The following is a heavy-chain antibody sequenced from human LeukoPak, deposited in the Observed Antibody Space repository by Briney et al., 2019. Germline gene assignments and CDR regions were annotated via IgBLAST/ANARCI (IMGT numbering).Heavy chain of an antibody. Sequence: GGSLRLSCAASGFTFSSYSMNWVRQAPGKGLEWVSSISSSSSYIYYADSVKGRFTISRDNAKNTLYLQMNSLRAEDTAVYYCARESGYYYGSGSYFRFGYFDYWGQGTLVTVSS. CDR2: ISSSSSYI. CDR1: GFTFSSYS. D-gene: IGHD3-10*01. CDR3: ARESGYYYGSGSYFRFGYFDY. V-gene: IGHV3-21*01. J-gene: IGHJ4*02.